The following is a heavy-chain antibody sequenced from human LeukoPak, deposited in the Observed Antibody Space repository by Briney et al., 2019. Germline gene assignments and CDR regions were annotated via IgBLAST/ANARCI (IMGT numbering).Heavy chain of an antibody. CDR3: ARVGSSHAFDI. D-gene: IGHD1-26*01. Sequence: GGSLRLSCAASGFTFSSYSMNWVRQAPGKGLEWVSSISSSGSYIYYADSVKGRFTISRDNAKNSLYLQMNSLRAEDTAVYYCARVGSSHAFDIWGQGTMVTVSS. J-gene: IGHJ3*02. CDR2: ISSSGSYI. CDR1: GFTFSSYS. V-gene: IGHV3-21*01.